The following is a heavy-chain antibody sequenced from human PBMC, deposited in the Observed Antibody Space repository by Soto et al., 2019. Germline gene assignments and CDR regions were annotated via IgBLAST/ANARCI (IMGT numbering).Heavy chain of an antibody. V-gene: IGHV1-46*01. Sequence: ASVKVSCKASGYTFTSYYMHWVRQAPGQGLEWMGIINPSGGSTNYAQNFQGRVTVTTDTSTATVYMELSGLRSEDTAVYYCARGGGEGGSGSYYNEKRFDYWGQGTLVTVSS. J-gene: IGHJ4*02. D-gene: IGHD3-10*01. CDR1: GYTFTSYY. CDR2: INPSGGST. CDR3: ARGGGEGGSGSYYNEKRFDY.